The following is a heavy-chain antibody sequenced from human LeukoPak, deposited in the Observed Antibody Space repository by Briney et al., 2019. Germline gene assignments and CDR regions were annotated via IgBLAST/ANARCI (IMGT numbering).Heavy chain of an antibody. CDR1: GGSISSGGYY. Sequence: SETLSLTCTVSGGSISSGGYYWSWIRQHPGKGLEWIGYIYYSGSTYYNPSLKSRVTISVGTSKNQFSLKLSSVTAADTAVYYCVREGGGRDSDAFDIWGQGTMVTVSS. V-gene: IGHV4-31*03. D-gene: IGHD1-26*01. CDR3: VREGGGRDSDAFDI. CDR2: IYYSGST. J-gene: IGHJ3*02.